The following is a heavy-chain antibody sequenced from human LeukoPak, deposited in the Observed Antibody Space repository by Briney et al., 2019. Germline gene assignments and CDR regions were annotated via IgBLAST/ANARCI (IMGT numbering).Heavy chain of an antibody. CDR3: ARTYSARDAFDP. D-gene: IGHD5-12*01. CDR1: GGSISSSLYY. CDR2: IYYTTNT. V-gene: IGHV4-39*02. J-gene: IGHJ5*02. Sequence: SETLSLTCTVSGGSISSSLYYWGWIRQPPGKGLEWIGPIYYTTNTYYNPSLESRVTMSVDTSKNHFSLKVISVPAADTALYYCARTYSARDAFDPWGQGILVNVSS.